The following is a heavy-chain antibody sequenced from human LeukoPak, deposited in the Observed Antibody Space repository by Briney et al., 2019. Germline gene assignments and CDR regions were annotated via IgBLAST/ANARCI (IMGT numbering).Heavy chain of an antibody. CDR1: GGSISSGSYS. D-gene: IGHD3-22*01. J-gene: IGHJ4*02. V-gene: IGHV4-61*02. Sequence: SQTLSLTCTVSGGSISSGSYSWSWIRQPAGKGLEWIGRIYTSGSTNYNPSLKSRVAISVDTSKNQFSLKLSSVTAADTAVYYCARWYYDGSGYNDYWGQGTLGTVSS. CDR3: ARWYYDGSGYNDY. CDR2: IYTSGST.